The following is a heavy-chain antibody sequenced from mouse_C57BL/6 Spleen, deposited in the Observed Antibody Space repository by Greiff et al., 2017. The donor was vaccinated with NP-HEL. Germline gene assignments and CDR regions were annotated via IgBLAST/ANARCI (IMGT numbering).Heavy chain of an antibody. V-gene: IGHV1-55*01. Sequence: VQLQQSGAELVKPGASVKMSCKASGYTFTSYWITWVKQRPGQGLEWIGDIYPGSGSTNYNEKFKSKATLTVDTSSSTAYMQLSSLTSEDSAVYYCARGRLTVVADYAMDYWGQGTSVTVSS. CDR1: GYTFTSYW. CDR3: ARGRLTVVADYAMDY. J-gene: IGHJ4*01. CDR2: IYPGSGST. D-gene: IGHD1-1*01.